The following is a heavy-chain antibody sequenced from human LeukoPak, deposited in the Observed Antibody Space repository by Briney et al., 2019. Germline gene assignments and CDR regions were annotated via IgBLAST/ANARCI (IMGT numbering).Heavy chain of an antibody. CDR3: AREGGEMLTV. CDR1: GFLFSSYT. CDR2: ISSNGNAR. D-gene: IGHD3-9*01. Sequence: GGSLRLSCAASGFLFSSYTMNWVRQAPGKGLEWVSSISSNGNARYYADSMKGRFTISRDNAKNSLYLQMNSLRAEATAVYYCAREGGEMLTVWGQGALVTVSS. J-gene: IGHJ4*02. V-gene: IGHV3-21*01.